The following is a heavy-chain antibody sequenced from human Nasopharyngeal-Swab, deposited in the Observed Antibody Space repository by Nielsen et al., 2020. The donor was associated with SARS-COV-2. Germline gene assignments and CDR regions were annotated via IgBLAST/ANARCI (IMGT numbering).Heavy chain of an antibody. CDR3: SRVGGRTSPMGS. CDR2: IKQDGSEI. V-gene: IGHV3-7*01. CDR1: GFTFRDYR. J-gene: IGHJ4*02. Sequence: GGSLRLSCAASGFTFRDYRMSWVRQAPAKGLEWVASIKQDGSEINYVDSVKGRFTISRDNAKNSLFLQMDSLRTEDTAFYYCSRVGGRTSPMGSWGQGTLVTVSS. D-gene: IGHD3-10*01.